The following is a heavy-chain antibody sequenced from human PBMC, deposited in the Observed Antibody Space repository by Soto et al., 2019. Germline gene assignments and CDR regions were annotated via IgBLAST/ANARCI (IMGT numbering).Heavy chain of an antibody. D-gene: IGHD1-26*01. CDR3: ASLKGAIYGMDV. Sequence: PGGSLRLSCAASGFTFSDYYMSWIRQAPGKGLEWVSYISSSSSYTNYADSVKGRFTISRDNAKNSLYLQMNSLRAEDTAVYYCASLKGAIYGMDVWGPGTTVTVSS. J-gene: IGHJ6*02. V-gene: IGHV3-11*06. CDR1: GFTFSDYY. CDR2: ISSSSSYT.